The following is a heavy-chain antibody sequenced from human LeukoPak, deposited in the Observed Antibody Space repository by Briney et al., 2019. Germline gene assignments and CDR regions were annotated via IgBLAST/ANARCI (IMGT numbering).Heavy chain of an antibody. CDR3: AKIYGSGSYKPHAFDI. CDR2: INHSGST. V-gene: IGHV4-34*01. D-gene: IGHD3-10*01. Sequence: PSETLSLTCAVYGGSFSGYYWSWTRQPPGKGLEWIGEINHSGSTNYNPSLKSRVTISVDTSKNQFSLKLSSVTAADTAVYYCAKIYGSGSYKPHAFDIWGQGTMVTVSS. J-gene: IGHJ3*02. CDR1: GGSFSGYY.